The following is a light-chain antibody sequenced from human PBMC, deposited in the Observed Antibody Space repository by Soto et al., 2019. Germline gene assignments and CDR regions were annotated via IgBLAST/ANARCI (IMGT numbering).Light chain of an antibody. CDR2: GAS. J-gene: IGKJ1*01. CDR3: QQYGSSST. Sequence: EIVLTQSPGTLSLSPGERATLSCRASQSVSSSYLAWYQQKPGQAPRLLIYGASSRATGIPDRFSGSGSGTDITLTISTLEPEDFQVYYWQQYGSSSTFGQGTKVEIK. CDR1: QSVSSSY. V-gene: IGKV3-20*01.